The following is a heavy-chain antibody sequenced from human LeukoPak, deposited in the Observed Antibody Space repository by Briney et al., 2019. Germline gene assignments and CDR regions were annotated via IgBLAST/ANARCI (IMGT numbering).Heavy chain of an antibody. J-gene: IGHJ4*02. CDR1: GLTFSTYV. CDR2: ISSNGDNT. V-gene: IGHV3-64D*06. Sequence: GGSLRLSCSVSGLTFSTYVMHWVRQAPGKGLEYVSAISSNGDNTYYADSVKGRFTISRDNSKNTLYLQMSSLRPDDTAVYFCVRGTGYWGQGTLVTVSS. CDR3: VRGTGY.